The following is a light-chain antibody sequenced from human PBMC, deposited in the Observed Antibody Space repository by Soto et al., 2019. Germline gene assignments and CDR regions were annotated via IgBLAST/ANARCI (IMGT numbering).Light chain of an antibody. CDR3: SSYAGSDNLM. CDR2: EVN. CDR1: SSDVGSYNY. Sequence: SALTQPPSASGSPGQSVTISCTGTSSDVGSYNYVSWYQQHPGKAPKLMIYEVNKRPSGVPDRFSGSKSANTASLTVSGLQAEDEADYYCSSYAGSDNLMFGGGTKLTVL. J-gene: IGLJ3*02. V-gene: IGLV2-8*01.